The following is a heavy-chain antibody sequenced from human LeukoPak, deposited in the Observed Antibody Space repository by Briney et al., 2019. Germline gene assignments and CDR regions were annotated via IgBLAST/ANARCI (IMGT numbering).Heavy chain of an antibody. V-gene: IGHV4-39*01. CDR3: ASWYGLAAAIDY. CDR2: ICYSGST. CDR1: CGSISSSSFY. D-gene: IGHD6-13*01. Sequence: SETLSLTCTVSCGSISSSSFYWGWIRQPPGKGLEWIGSICYSGSTYYNPSLKSRVTISVDTSKNQFSLKLSSVTAADTAVYYCASWYGLAAAIDYWGQGTLVTVSS. J-gene: IGHJ4*02.